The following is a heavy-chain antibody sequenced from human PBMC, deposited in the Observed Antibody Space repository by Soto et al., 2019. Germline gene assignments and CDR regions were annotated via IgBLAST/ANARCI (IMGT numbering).Heavy chain of an antibody. V-gene: IGHV4-34*01. CDR3: ARGRGKIVVVTAAKFTFDY. CDR2: INHSGST. Sequence: LSLTCAVYGGSFSGYYWSWIRQPPGKGLEWIGEINHSGSTNYNPSLKSRVTISVDTSKNQFSLKLSSVTAADTAVYYCARGRGKIVVVTAAKFTFDYWGQGGLVTVSS. J-gene: IGHJ4*02. D-gene: IGHD2-2*01. CDR1: GGSFSGYY.